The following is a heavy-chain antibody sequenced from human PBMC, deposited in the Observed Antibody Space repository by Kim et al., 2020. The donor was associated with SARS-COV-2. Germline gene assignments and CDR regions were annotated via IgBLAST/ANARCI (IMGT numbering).Heavy chain of an antibody. J-gene: IGHJ4*02. D-gene: IGHD6-13*01. Sequence: NTSLKSRVTISVDTAKNQFSVKLSTVTAADTAVYYCARGTTWAAAGTFDYWGQGTLVTVSS. V-gene: IGHV4-59*09. CDR3: ARGTTWAAAGTFDY.